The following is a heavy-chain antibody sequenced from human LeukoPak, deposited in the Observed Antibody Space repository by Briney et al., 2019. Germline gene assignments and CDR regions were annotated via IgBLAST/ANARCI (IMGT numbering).Heavy chain of an antibody. V-gene: IGHV1-3*01. J-gene: IGHJ5*02. CDR3: ARAPYDILTGYSLNWFDP. D-gene: IGHD3-9*01. CDR1: GYTFTSYG. Sequence: GASVKVSCKASGYTFTSYGISWVRQAPGQGLEWMGWINAGNGNTKYSQKFQGRVTITRDTSAYTAYMELRSLSSADTAVYFCARAPYDILTGYSLNWFDPWGQGTLVTVSS. CDR2: INAGNGNT.